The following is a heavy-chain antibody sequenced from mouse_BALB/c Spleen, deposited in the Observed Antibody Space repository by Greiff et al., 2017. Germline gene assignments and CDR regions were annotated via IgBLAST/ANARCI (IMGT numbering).Heavy chain of an antibody. V-gene: IGHV5-6-5*01. CDR2: ISSGGST. J-gene: IGHJ2*01. CDR3: ARGRSYPYFDY. Sequence: EVKLVESGGGLVKPGGSLKLSCAASGFTFSSYAMSWVRQTPEKRLEWVASISSGGSTYYPDSVKGRFTISRDNARNILYLQMSSLRSEDTAMYYCARGRSYPYFDYWGQGTTRTVSS. CDR1: GFTFSSYA. D-gene: IGHD2-12*01.